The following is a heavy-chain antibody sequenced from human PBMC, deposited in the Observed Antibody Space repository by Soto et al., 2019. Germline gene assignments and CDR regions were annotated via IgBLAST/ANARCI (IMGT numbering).Heavy chain of an antibody. J-gene: IGHJ4*02. V-gene: IGHV4-30-4*01. CDR2: IYYSGST. CDR3: ASTPTVTSYYFDY. Sequence: QVQLQESGPGLLKPSQTLSLTCTVSGGSISCGDYYWSWIRQPPGKGLEWIGYIYYSGSTYDNPSLKRRVTISVDTSKNQFSLKLSSVTAADTAVYYCASTPTVTSYYFDYWGQGTLVTVSS. CDR1: GGSISCGDYY. D-gene: IGHD4-17*01.